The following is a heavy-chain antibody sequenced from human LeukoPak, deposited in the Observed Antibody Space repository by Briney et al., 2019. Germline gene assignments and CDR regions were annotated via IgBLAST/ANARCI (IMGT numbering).Heavy chain of an antibody. Sequence: PGGSLRLSCAASGFTFDDYAMHWVRQAPGKGLEWVANIKQDGSEKYYVDSVKGRFTISRDNAKNSLYLQMNSLRAEDTAVYYCARVAGSGWPRGRYYFDYWGQGTLVTVSS. J-gene: IGHJ4*02. V-gene: IGHV3-7*01. CDR3: ARVAGSGWPRGRYYFDY. D-gene: IGHD6-19*01. CDR1: GFTFDDYA. CDR2: IKQDGSEK.